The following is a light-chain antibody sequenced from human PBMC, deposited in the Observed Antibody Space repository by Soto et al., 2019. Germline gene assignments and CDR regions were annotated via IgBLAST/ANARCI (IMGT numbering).Light chain of an antibody. J-gene: IGLJ3*02. V-gene: IGLV1-44*01. CDR1: GSNIGSNT. CDR3: AAWDDALKGV. CDR2: DDY. Sequence: QSVLTQPPSASGTPGQRVTISCSGGGSNIGSNTVTWYQQFPGTAPKLLIYDDYQRPSGVPDRFSGSKSGTSASLAISGLQSEDEADYYCAAWDDALKGVFGGGTKLTVL.